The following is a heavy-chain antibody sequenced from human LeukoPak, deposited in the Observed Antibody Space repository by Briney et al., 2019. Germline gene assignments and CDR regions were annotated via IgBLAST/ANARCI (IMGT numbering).Heavy chain of an antibody. CDR1: GVTFSNFA. CDR3: ANNFRHSGSYYGFDY. V-gene: IGHV3-23*01. J-gene: IGHJ4*02. CDR2: ISGSGGNT. Sequence: PGGSLRLSCAASGVTFSNFAMTWVRQAPGKGLEWVSVISGSGGNTYYADSVKGRFTISRDNSKSTLYLQMSSLRAEDTAVYYCANNFRHSGSYYGFDYWGQGALVTVSS. D-gene: IGHD1-26*01.